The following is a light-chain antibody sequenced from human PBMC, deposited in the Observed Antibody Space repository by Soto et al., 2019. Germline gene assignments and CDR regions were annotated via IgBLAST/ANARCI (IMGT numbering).Light chain of an antibody. V-gene: IGLV2-14*01. J-gene: IGLJ7*01. CDR2: EVS. CDR3: SSFTSTYTFV. Sequence: QSVLTQPASVSGSPGQSIAISCTGTSSDVGGYNYVSWYQQHPGKAPKLLISEVSNRPSGVSDRFSGSKSGNTASLTISGLHTEDEADYYCSSFTSTYTFVFGGGTQLTVL. CDR1: SSDVGGYNY.